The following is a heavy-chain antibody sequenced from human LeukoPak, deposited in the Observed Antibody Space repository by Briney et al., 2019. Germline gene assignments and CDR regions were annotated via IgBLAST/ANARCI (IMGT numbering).Heavy chain of an antibody. CDR1: GFTFSSYS. CDR2: ISISSSTI. V-gene: IGHV3-48*04. Sequence: GGSLRLSCAASGFTFSSYSMNWVRQAPRKGLEWVSYISISSSTIFYADSVKGRFTISRDNAKNSLYLQMNSLRAEDTAVYYCARDSGSGWFYFDYWGRGTLVTVSS. CDR3: ARDSGSGWFYFDY. J-gene: IGHJ4*02. D-gene: IGHD6-13*01.